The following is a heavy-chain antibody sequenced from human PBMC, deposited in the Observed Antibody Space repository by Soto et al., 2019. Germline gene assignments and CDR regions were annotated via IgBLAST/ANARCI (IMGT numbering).Heavy chain of an antibody. CDR3: ARFRGPSYSYYSMDV. V-gene: IGHV3-23*01. CDR1: GFTFGSYA. J-gene: IGHJ6*03. CDR2: ISGSGRTT. D-gene: IGHD3-16*01. Sequence: EVQLLESGGGLVQPGGSLRLSCAASGFTFGSYAMNWLRQAPGRGLECASFISGSGRTTYYADPVKGRFTVSRDNSKITLNLQMKSLRAEDTALYYCARFRGPSYSYYSMDVWGKGTTVTVSS.